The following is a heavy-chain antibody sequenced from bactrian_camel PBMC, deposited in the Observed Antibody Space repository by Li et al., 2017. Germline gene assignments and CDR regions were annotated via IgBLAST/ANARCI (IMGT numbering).Heavy chain of an antibody. Sequence: VQLVESGGGSVQAGGSLRLSCAASGYTYSRYCMAWFRQAPGKVREGVAAIDSFGTTDDADSVKGRFTISKGNAKNTLYLQMDTLKPEDTAVYYCARGRSDRFCHLPRDIEDWGQGTQVTVS. CDR3: ARGRSDRFCHLPRDIED. CDR2: IDSFGTT. CDR1: GYTYSRYC. V-gene: IGHV3S57*01. J-gene: IGHJ4*01. D-gene: IGHD2*01.